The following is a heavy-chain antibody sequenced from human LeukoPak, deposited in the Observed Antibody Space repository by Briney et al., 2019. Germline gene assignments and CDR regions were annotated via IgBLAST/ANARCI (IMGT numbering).Heavy chain of an antibody. CDR1: GFTFSSYS. V-gene: IGHV3-21*01. D-gene: IGHD6-13*01. CDR3: ARDQAAAGTWWFDP. Sequence: GGSLRLSCAASGFTFSSYSMNWVGQAPGKGVEWVSSISSSSSYIYYADSVKGRFTISRDNAKNSLYLQMNSLRAEDTAVYYCARDQAAAGTWWFDPWGQGTLVTVSS. CDR2: ISSSSSYI. J-gene: IGHJ5*02.